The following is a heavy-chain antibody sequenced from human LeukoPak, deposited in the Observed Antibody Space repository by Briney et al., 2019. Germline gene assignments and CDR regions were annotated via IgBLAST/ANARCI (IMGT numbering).Heavy chain of an antibody. CDR3: ARGGYGDYAGYYYYMDV. CDR2: MNPNSGNT. J-gene: IGHJ6*03. V-gene: IGHV1-8*01. CDR1: GYTFTSYD. Sequence: ASVKVSCKASGYTFTSYDINWVRQATGQGLEWMGWMNPNSGNTGYAQKFQGRVTMTRNTSISTAYMELSSLRSEDTAVYYCARGGYGDYAGYYYYMDVWGKGTTVTISS. D-gene: IGHD4-17*01.